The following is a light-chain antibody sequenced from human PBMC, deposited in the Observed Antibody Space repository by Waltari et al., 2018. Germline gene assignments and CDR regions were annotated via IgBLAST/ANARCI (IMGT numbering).Light chain of an antibody. J-gene: IGKJ4*01. V-gene: IGKV3-20*01. CDR2: GAS. CDR3: QQYDGSVLT. Sequence: IVLTQSPYTLSLSPGQRATLSCRASQTINNNFLVWYQQKPGQAPRLIIHGASSRATAFPDRFSGSGSGTDFTLTISSLKPEDSAVYYCQQYDGSVLTFGGGTKVEI. CDR1: QTINNNF.